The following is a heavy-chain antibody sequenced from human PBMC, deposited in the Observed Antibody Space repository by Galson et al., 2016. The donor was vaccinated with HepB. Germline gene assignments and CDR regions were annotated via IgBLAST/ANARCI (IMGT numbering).Heavy chain of an antibody. V-gene: IGHV4-4*02. CDR2: IFHSGGT. D-gene: IGHD3-9*01. CDR1: GGSINGRYW. Sequence: SETLSLTCAVSGGSINGRYWWSWVRQPPGKGLEWLGEIFHSGGTNNNSPLKSRITISVDKSDNRFSLNLSSVTAADTAVYYCARAGHFAWYIFDLWGRGTLVTVSS. J-gene: IGHJ2*01. CDR3: ARAGHFAWYIFDL.